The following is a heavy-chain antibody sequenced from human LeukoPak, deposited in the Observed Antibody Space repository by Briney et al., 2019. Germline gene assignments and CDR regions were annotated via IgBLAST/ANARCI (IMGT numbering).Heavy chain of an antibody. J-gene: IGHJ6*03. CDR2: IYYSGST. CDR3: ARDRIVGATKSYYYMDV. Sequence: SETLSLTCTVSGGSIGSYYWSWIRQPPGKRLEWIGYIYYSGSTNYNPSLKSRVTISVDTSKNQFSLKLSSVTAADTAVYYCARDRIVGATKSYYYMDVWGKGTTATVSS. V-gene: IGHV4-59*01. D-gene: IGHD1-26*01. CDR1: GGSIGSYY.